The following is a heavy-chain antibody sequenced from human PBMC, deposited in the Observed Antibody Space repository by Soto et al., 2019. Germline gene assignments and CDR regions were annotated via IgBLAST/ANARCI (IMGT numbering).Heavy chain of an antibody. J-gene: IGHJ4*02. V-gene: IGHV1-3*01. Sequence: QVQLVQSGAEVKKPGASVKVSCKASGYTFTSYAMHWVRQAPGQRLEWMGWINAGNGNTKYSQKFQGRVTITTDTSASTAYMELSSLRSEDTAVYYCARARDLRFLEWSLFDYWGQGTLVTVSS. D-gene: IGHD3-3*01. CDR3: ARARDLRFLEWSLFDY. CDR1: GYTFTSYA. CDR2: INAGNGNT.